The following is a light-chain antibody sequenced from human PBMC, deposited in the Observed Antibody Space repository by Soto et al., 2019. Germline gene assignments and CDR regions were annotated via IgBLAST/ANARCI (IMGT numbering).Light chain of an antibody. CDR1: SSEVGGYNY. CDR3: SSYAGSNNFVV. J-gene: IGLJ2*01. V-gene: IGLV2-8*01. Sequence: QSVLTQPPSASGSPGQSVTISCTGTSSEVGGYNYVSWYQQHPGKAPKLMIYEVSNRPSGVPDRFSGSKSGNTASLTVSGLQAEDEADYYCSSYAGSNNFVVFGGGTKLTVL. CDR2: EVS.